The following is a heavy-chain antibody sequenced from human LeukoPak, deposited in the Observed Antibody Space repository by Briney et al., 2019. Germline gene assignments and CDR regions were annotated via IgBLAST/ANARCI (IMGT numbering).Heavy chain of an antibody. V-gene: IGHV4-39*01. CDR2: IYYSGST. J-gene: IGHJ4*02. CDR1: DGSISSSSYY. D-gene: IGHD3-10*01. CDR3: ANTDDIYYYFDY. Sequence: SETLSLTCTVSDGSISSSSYYWGWIRQPPGKGLEWIGSIYYSGSTYYNPSLKSRVTISVDTSKNQFSLKLSSVTAADTAVYYCANTDDIYYYFDYWGQGTLVTVSS.